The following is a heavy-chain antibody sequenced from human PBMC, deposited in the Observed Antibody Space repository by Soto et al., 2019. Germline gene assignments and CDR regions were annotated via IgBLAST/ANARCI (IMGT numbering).Heavy chain of an antibody. V-gene: IGHV3-48*03. J-gene: IGHJ3*01. Sequence: GALRLSCAASGFSFSSYEMNWVRQAPGKGLEWISYIGGSGGTKYSADSVKGRFIISRDNAQNSLYLQMNSLRVEDTAVYYCARDRGGDVGQFLFPDGFDLWGQGTMVTVSS. CDR3: ARDRGGDVGQFLFPDGFDL. D-gene: IGHD3-10*01. CDR2: IGGSGGTK. CDR1: GFSFSSYE.